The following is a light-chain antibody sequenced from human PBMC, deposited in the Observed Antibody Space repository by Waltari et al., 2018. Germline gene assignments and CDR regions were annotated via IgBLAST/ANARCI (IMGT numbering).Light chain of an antibody. CDR2: KDT. CDR1: ALPKQY. Sequence: SYELTQPPSVAVSPGQTARITCSGDALPKQYAYWYQQKSGQALVLVVYKDTERPSGNPEGFSGSSSGTTVTLTISGVQAEDEADYFCQSSDSTTTYDIFGGGTRLTVL. J-gene: IGLJ2*01. V-gene: IGLV3-25*03. CDR3: QSSDSTTTYDI.